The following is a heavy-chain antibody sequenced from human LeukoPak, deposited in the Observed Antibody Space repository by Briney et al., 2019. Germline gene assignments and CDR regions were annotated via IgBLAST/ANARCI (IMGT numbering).Heavy chain of an antibody. J-gene: IGHJ4*02. CDR3: ARHYTSAWFWLY. V-gene: IGHV4-39*01. CDR2: FYYGGST. CDR1: GDSISSSTYF. D-gene: IGHD6-19*01. Sequence: SETLSLTCTVSGDSISSSTYFWGWIRQPPGKGLEWIGSFYYGGSTYYSPSLKSRVTISVNTSKNQFSLKLSSVTAADTAVYYCARHYTSAWFWLYWGQGSLVTVSS.